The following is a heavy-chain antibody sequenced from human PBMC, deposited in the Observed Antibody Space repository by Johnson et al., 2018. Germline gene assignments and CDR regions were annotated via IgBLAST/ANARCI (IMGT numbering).Heavy chain of an antibody. CDR1: GFTFSSYG. CDR3: AKSAYYDCWSGFYGDY. D-gene: IGHD3-3*01. J-gene: IGHJ4*02. CDR2: ISSDGKNK. V-gene: IGHV3-30*18. Sequence: QVQLVQSGGGVVQPGRSRRLSCEASGFTFSSYGMHWVRQAPGKGLEWVAVISSDGKNKYYADSVKGPFTISRDNSKNTLYLEMDSLRAEDTAVYYCAKSAYYDCWSGFYGDYWGQGTLVTVYS.